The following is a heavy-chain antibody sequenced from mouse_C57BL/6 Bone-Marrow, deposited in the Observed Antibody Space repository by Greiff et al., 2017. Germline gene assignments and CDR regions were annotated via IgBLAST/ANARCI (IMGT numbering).Heavy chain of an antibody. J-gene: IGHJ3*01. CDR2: IDPSDSYT. Sequence: QVQLKQPGAELVMPGASVKLSCKASGYTFTSYWMHWVKQRPGQGLEWIGEIDPSDSYTNYNQKFKGKSTLTVDKSSSTAYMQLSSLTSEDSAVYYCARSQTAQATGFAYWGQGTLVTVSA. V-gene: IGHV1-69*01. CDR1: GYTFTSYW. D-gene: IGHD3-2*02. CDR3: ARSQTAQATGFAY.